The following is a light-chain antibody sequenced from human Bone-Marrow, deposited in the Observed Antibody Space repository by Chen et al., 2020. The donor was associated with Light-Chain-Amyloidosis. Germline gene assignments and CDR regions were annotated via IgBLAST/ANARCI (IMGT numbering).Light chain of an antibody. J-gene: IGLJ3*02. CDR3: QVWDRSSDRPV. Sequence: SYVLTQPSSVSVAHGQTATIACWGNNIGSTSVHWYQQSPGQAPLLVVYDDSDRPSGIPERLSGSNSGNTATLTISRVEAGDEADYYCQVWDRSSDRPVFGGGTKLTVL. V-gene: IGLV3-21*02. CDR2: DDS. CDR1: NIGSTS.